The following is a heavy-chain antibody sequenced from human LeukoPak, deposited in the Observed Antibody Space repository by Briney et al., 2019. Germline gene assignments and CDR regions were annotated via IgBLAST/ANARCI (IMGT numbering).Heavy chain of an antibody. CDR3: ARDVAMGAGTLDY. CDR2: IYDGGST. CDR1: GGSISSGGYY. V-gene: IGHV4-30-2*01. D-gene: IGHD3-10*01. Sequence: SETLSLTCTVSGGSISSGGYYWSWIRQPPGKGLEWIGYIYDGGSTYYNPSLKSRVTISVDRSKKQFSLKLSSVTAADTAVYYCARDVAMGAGTLDYWGQGTLVTVSS. J-gene: IGHJ4*02.